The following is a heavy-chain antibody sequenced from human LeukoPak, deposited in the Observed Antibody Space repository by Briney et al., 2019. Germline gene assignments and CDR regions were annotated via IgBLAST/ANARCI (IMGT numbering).Heavy chain of an antibody. V-gene: IGHV3-23*01. CDR3: TKDPNGDYVGAFDP. J-gene: IGHJ5*02. Sequence: RGSLRLSCAASGSSFSSFAMTWVRQAPGKGLEWVSSITAGHYPTYNTDSVKGRFTISRDNSKNTLYLQMNSLRADDTVVYYCTKDPNGDYVGAFDPWGQGTLVTVSS. CDR2: ITAGHYPT. CDR1: GSSFSSFA. D-gene: IGHD4-17*01.